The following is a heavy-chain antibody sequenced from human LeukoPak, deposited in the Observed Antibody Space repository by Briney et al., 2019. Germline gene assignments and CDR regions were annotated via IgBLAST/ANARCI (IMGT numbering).Heavy chain of an antibody. CDR2: INTDGSST. CDR3: SRGNMVRGSN. J-gene: IGHJ4*02. V-gene: IGHV3-74*01. Sequence: PGGSLRLSCTASGFAFSSYWMHWVRQAPGKGLVWVSRINTDGSSTTYADSVKGRFTISRDNAENTVYLQMNSLRAEDTAVYYCSRGNMVRGSNWGLGTLVTVSS. CDR1: GFAFSSYW. D-gene: IGHD3-10*01.